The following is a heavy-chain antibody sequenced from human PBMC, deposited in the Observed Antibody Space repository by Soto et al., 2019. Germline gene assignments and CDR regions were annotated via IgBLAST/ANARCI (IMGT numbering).Heavy chain of an antibody. V-gene: IGHV3-33*01. Sequence: GGSLRLSCAASGFTFSSYGMHWVRQAPGKGLEWVAVIWYDGSNKYYADSVKGRFTISRDNSKNTLYLQMNSLRAEDTAVYYCARLYQVDAFDIWGQGTMVTVSS. J-gene: IGHJ3*02. CDR1: GFTFSSYG. D-gene: IGHD2-2*01. CDR2: IWYDGSNK. CDR3: ARLYQVDAFDI.